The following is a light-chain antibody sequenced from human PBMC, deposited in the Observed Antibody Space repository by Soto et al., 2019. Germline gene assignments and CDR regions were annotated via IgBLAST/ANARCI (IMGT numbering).Light chain of an antibody. V-gene: IGKV3D-20*02. CDR3: QQRSNWPWT. CDR2: DAS. Sequence: IVLTQSAAALSLSPGERATLSCGASQSVSSNYLAWYQQRPGLAPRLLISDASNRATGIPARFSGSGSGTDFTLTISSLEPEDFAVYYCQQRSNWPWTFGQGTRLEIK. CDR1: QSVSSNY. J-gene: IGKJ5*01.